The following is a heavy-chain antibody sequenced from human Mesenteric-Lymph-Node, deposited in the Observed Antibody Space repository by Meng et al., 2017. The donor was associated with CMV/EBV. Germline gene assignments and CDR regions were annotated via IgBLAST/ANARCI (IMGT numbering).Heavy chain of an antibody. CDR2: ISYDGSNK. CDR1: GFTFSSYS. CDR3: ARGGRSCSRTSCYNFPIDI. J-gene: IGHJ3*02. V-gene: IGHV3-30*03. Sequence: GGSLRLSCAASGFTFSSYSMNWVRQAPGKGLEWVAVISYDGSNKYYADSVKGRFTISRDNSKNTLYLQMNILRAEDTAVYYCARGGRSCSRTSCYNFPIDIWGKGTMVTVSS. D-gene: IGHD2-2*02.